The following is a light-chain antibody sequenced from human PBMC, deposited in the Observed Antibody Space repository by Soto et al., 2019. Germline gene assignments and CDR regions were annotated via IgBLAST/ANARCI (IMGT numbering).Light chain of an antibody. CDR2: GAS. V-gene: IGKV3-20*01. J-gene: IGKJ2*01. Sequence: EILVTQSPGTLSLSPGERATLSCRASQSVRSSYLAWYQQKPGQAPRLLIHGASGRATGIPDRFSGSGSGTDFTLTISRLEPEDFAVYYCQQYGSSPYTFGQGTKLEI. CDR1: QSVRSSY. CDR3: QQYGSSPYT.